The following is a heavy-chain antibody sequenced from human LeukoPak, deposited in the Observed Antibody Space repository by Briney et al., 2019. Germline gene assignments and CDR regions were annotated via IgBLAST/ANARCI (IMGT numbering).Heavy chain of an antibody. V-gene: IGHV4-31*03. D-gene: IGHD6-13*01. CDR3: AKTRVAAAGTGFDY. CDR1: GGSISSGGYY. CDR2: IYYSGST. J-gene: IGHJ4*02. Sequence: SETLSLTCTVSGGSISSGGYYWSWIRQHPGKGLEWIGYIYYSGSTYYNPSLKSRVTISVDTSKNQFSLKLSSVTAADTAVYYCAKTRVAAAGTGFDYWGQGTLVIVSS.